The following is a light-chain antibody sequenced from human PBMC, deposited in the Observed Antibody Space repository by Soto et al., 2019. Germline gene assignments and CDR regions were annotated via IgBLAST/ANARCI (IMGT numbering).Light chain of an antibody. CDR2: DVS. V-gene: IGLV2-14*01. J-gene: IGLJ1*01. Sequence: QSVLTQPASVSGSPGQSITISCTGTSRDVGGYNYVSWYQQHPGKATKLMIYDVSNRPSGVSNRFSGSKSGNTASLSISGLQAEDEADYYCSSYTSSLYFFGTGTKVTVL. CDR1: SRDVGGYNY. CDR3: SSYTSSLYF.